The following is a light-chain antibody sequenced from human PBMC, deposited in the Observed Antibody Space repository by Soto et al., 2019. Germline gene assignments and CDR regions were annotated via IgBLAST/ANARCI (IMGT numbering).Light chain of an antibody. J-gene: IGKJ4*01. CDR3: QQSYSTPLT. V-gene: IGKV1-12*01. Sequence: IQMTQSPSSVSASVGDRVTMTCRASQGVGGWLAWYQQKPGKVPKLLIYATSSLHSGVPSRFSGSGSGTDFTLSISSLQPEDFATYYCQQSYSTPLTFGGGTKVDIK. CDR1: QGVGGW. CDR2: ATS.